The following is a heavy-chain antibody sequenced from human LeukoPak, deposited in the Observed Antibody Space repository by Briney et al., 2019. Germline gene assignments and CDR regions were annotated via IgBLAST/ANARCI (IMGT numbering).Heavy chain of an antibody. CDR3: ARDGQGAGKTYDY. Sequence: ASVKVSCKXSGYTFTGYYMHWVRQAPGQGLEWMGYINPNSGGTKYAQKFQGRITMTRDTSISTAYMELSRLRSDDTAVYYCARDGQGAGKTYDYWGQGALVTVPS. CDR2: INPNSGGT. CDR1: GYTFTGYY. J-gene: IGHJ4*02. D-gene: IGHD6-13*01. V-gene: IGHV1-2*02.